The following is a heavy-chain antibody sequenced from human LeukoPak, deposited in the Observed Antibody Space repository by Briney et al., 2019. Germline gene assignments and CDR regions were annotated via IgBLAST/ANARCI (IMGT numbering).Heavy chain of an antibody. J-gene: IGHJ4*02. V-gene: IGHV3-20*04. CDR3: ARESYDILTGYYNVDY. CDR2: INWNGGST. Sequence: GGSLRLSCAASGFTFDDYGMSWVRQAPGKGLEWVSGINWNGGSTGYADTVKGRFTISRDNAKNSLYLQMNSLRAEDTALYYCARESYDILTGYYNVDYWGQGTLVTVSS. CDR1: GFTFDDYG. D-gene: IGHD3-9*01.